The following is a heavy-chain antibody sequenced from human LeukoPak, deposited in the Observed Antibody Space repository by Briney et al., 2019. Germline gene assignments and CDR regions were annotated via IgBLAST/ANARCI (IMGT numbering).Heavy chain of an antibody. V-gene: IGHV3-30-3*01. J-gene: IGHJ3*01. CDR2: ISYDGSNK. CDR3: ARETDAVMTAFDG. D-gene: IGHD6-19*01. Sequence: GRSVTLSCGLCGLTLTSFAEQCVRHARGGGREGVAVISYDGSNKYYADSVKGRFTISRDNSKNTLYLQMNSLRAEDTAVYYCARETDAVMTAFDGWGQGTMVTVSS. CDR1: GLTLTSFA.